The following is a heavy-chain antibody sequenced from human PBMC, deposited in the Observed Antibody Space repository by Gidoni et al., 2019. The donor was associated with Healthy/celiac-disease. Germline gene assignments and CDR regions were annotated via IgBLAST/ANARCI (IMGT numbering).Heavy chain of an antibody. J-gene: IGHJ4*02. CDR3: ARARKDSSGSYFDY. V-gene: IGHV4-31*03. CDR1: GGPISSGCYY. D-gene: IGHD3-22*01. Sequence: QVHLQESVPGLLKPSQTLSLTCTVSGGPISSGCYYWSWIRQHPGKGPEWIGYLYYSGNTYYNPSLKSRVTISVDTSKNQFSLKLSSVTAADTAVYYCARARKDSSGSYFDYWGQGTLVTVSS. CDR2: LYYSGNT.